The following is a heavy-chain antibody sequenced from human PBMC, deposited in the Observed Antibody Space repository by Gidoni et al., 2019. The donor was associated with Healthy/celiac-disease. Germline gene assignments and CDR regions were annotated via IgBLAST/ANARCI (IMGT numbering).Heavy chain of an antibody. CDR2: IYYSGST. CDR3: ASEAVDCLDY. J-gene: IGHJ4*02. Sequence: QLQLQESGPGLVKPSETLSLTCTVSGGSISSSSYSWGWIRQPPGKGLEWIGSIYYSGSTYYNPSLKSRVTISVDTSKNQFSLKLSSVTAADTAVYYCASEAVDCLDYWGQGTLVTVSS. D-gene: IGHD2-21*02. V-gene: IGHV4-39*01. CDR1: GGSISSSSYS.